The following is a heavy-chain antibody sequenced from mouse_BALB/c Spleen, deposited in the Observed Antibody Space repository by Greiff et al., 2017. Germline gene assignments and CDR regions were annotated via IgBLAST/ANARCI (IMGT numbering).Heavy chain of an antibody. CDR3: VREDDYGLFDY. CDR2: IRSKSNNYAT. CDR1: GFTFNTNA. V-gene: IGHV10S3*01. Sequence: EVQLVETGGGLVQPKGSLKLSCAASGFTFNTNAMNWVRQAPGKGLEWVARIRSKSNNYATYYADSVKDRFTISRDDSQSMLYLQMNNLKTEDTAMYYCVREDDYGLFDYWGQGTTLTVSS. J-gene: IGHJ2*01. D-gene: IGHD2-4*01.